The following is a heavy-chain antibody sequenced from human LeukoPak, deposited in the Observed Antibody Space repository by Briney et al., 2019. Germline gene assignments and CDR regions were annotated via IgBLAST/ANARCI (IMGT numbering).Heavy chain of an antibody. Sequence: ASVKVSCKASGYMFYTFGMTWVRQAPGQGLEWMGWICADNGDTNYAQKFQGRVTMTTDTSTSTAYMELRSLRSDDTAVYYCARGPPFSGFWGQGTLVTVSS. CDR1: GYMFYTFG. CDR3: ARGPPFSGF. J-gene: IGHJ4*02. V-gene: IGHV1-18*01. CDR2: ICADNGDT. D-gene: IGHD5-12*01.